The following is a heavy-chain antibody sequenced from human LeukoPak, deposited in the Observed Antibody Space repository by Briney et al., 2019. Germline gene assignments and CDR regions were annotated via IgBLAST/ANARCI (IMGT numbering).Heavy chain of an antibody. CDR2: ISTSSSYI. CDR3: ARHQPDTMVRKVITWGRPLDAFDI. J-gene: IGHJ3*02. V-gene: IGHV3-21*01. D-gene: IGHD3-10*01. Sequence: KTGGSLRLSCAASGFTFSSYSMNWGRQAPGKGLEWVSCISTSSSYIFYADSVKGRFTISRDNDKNSLYLQMKSLRAEDTAVYYCARHQPDTMVRKVITWGRPLDAFDIWGQGTMVTVSS. CDR1: GFTFSSYS.